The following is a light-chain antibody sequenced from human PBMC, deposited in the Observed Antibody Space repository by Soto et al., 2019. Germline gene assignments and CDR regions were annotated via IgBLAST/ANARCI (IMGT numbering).Light chain of an antibody. CDR3: GTWDTRLSASV. CDR1: SSNIGANY. J-gene: IGLJ1*01. CDR2: DNN. Sequence: QSVLTQPPSVSGAPGQRVTISCSGSSSNIGANYVSCYQHLPGTAPKHLIYDNNKRPPGMADRFSDSKSATSATLAITGLQAGDEGDYYCGTWDTRLSASVFGAGTKLTVL. V-gene: IGLV1-51*01.